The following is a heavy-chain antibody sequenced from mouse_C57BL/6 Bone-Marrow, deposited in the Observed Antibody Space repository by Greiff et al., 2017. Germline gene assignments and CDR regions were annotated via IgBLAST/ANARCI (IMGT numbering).Heavy chain of an antibody. Sequence: EVQGVESGGDLVKPGGSLKLSCAASGFTFSSYGMSWVRQTPDKRLEWVATISSGGSYTYYPDSVKGRFTISRDNAKNTLYLQMSSLKSEDTAMYYCGEFYGSSFWFAYWGQGTLVTVSA. CDR2: ISSGGSYT. CDR1: GFTFSSYG. V-gene: IGHV5-6*01. CDR3: GEFYGSSFWFAY. D-gene: IGHD1-1*01. J-gene: IGHJ3*01.